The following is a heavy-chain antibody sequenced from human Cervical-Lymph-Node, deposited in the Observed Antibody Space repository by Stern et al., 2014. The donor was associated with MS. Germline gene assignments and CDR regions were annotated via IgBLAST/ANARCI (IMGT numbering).Heavy chain of an antibody. J-gene: IGHJ4*02. Sequence: EVHLVESGGGLVQRGGSLRLSCAASGFTFSSYAMSWVRQAPGKGLEWVSDISGSGGSTYYADSVKGRFTISRDNSKNTLYLQMNSLRAEDTAVYHCAKEGYIVGASIDYWGQGTLVTVSS. V-gene: IGHV3-23*04. CDR2: ISGSGGST. CDR3: AKEGYIVGASIDY. CDR1: GFTFSSYA. D-gene: IGHD1-26*01.